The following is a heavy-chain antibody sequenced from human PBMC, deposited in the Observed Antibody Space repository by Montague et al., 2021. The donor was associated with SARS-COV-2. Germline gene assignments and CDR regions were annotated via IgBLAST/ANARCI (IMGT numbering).Heavy chain of an antibody. Sequence: PALVKPTQTLTLTCTFSGFSLSTSGVGVAWIRQPPGKAPEWLAIIYWDDDRRYSPSLASGLTITKYTPKNQVVLTMTDMDPGDTATYYCVYCIKPRRSGSGYGSRGYHFDSWGQGALVTVSS. CDR3: VYCIKPRRSGSGYGSRGYHFDS. V-gene: IGHV2-5*02. J-gene: IGHJ4*02. CDR1: GFSLSTSGVG. D-gene: IGHD2-8*01. CDR2: IYWDDDR.